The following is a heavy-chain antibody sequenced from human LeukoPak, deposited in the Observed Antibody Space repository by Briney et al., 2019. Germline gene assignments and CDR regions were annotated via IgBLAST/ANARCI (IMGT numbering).Heavy chain of an antibody. D-gene: IGHD3-10*01. CDR1: GGSISSNIYY. CDR2: IYYSGSA. CDR3: AKSLYDYRSGTYFRPFDY. J-gene: IGHJ4*02. Sequence: SETLSLTCTVSGGSISSNIYYWGWIRQPPGKGLEWIGGIYYSGSAYYNPSLKSRVTISVDTSRNQFSLRLSSLTAADTAMYFCAKSLYDYRSGTYFRPFDYWGQGTLVTVSS. V-gene: IGHV4-39*01.